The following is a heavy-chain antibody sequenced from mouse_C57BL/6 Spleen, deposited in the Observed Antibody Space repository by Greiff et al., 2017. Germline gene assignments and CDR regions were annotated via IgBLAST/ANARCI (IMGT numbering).Heavy chain of an antibody. V-gene: IGHV1-26*01. CDR2: INPNNGGT. D-gene: IGHD1-1*01. CDR3: AREGYGSSPYWYFDV. CDR1: GYTFTDYY. Sequence: VQLQQSGPELVKPGASVKISCKASGYTFTDYYMNWVKQSHGKSLEWIGDINPNNGGTSYNQKFKGKATLTVDKSSSTAYMELRSLTSEDSAVYYCAREGYGSSPYWYFDVWGTGTTVTVSS. J-gene: IGHJ1*03.